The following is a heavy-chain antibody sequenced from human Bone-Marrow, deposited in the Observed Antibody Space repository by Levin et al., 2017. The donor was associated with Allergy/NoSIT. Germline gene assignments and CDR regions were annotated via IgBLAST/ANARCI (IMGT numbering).Heavy chain of an antibody. Sequence: ASVKVSCKASGYTFTGYYMHWVRQAPGQGLEWMGRINPNSGGTNYAQKFQGRVTMTRDTSISTAYMELSRLRSDDTAVYYCARDVEPQTNRVVLVGNIDYWGQGTLVTVSS. CDR3: ARDVEPQTNRVVLVGNIDY. CDR2: INPNSGGT. J-gene: IGHJ4*02. D-gene: IGHD2-8*02. CDR1: GYTFTGYY. V-gene: IGHV1-2*06.